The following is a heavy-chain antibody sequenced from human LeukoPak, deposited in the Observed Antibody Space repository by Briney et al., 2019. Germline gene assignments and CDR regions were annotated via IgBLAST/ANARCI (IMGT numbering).Heavy chain of an antibody. CDR2: VNPDSGGS. CDR1: GYTFTGYY. J-gene: IGHJ4*02. Sequence: VASVKVSCKASGYTFTGYYMHWVRQVPGQGPEWMGWVNPDSGGSICAQRFRGRVTLTRDTSINTAYLELTSLKSDDTALYFCARVSWTTGGLGYWGQGTLVTVSS. CDR3: ARVSWTTGGLGY. D-gene: IGHD4-11*01. V-gene: IGHV1-2*02.